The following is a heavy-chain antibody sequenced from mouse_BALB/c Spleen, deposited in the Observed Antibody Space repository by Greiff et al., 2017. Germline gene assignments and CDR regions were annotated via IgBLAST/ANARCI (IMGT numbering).Heavy chain of an antibody. V-gene: IGHV2-9*02. CDR1: GFSLTSYG. CDR2: IWAGGST. D-gene: IGHD2-1*01. CDR3: ARDPLYYGNYRGYFDV. Sequence: VMLVESGPGLVAPSQSLSITCTVSGFSLTSYGVHWVRQPPGKGLEWLGVIWAGGSTNYNSALMSRLSISKDNSKSQVFLKMNSLQTDDTAMYYCARDPLYYGNYRGYFDVWGAGTTVTVSS. J-gene: IGHJ1*01.